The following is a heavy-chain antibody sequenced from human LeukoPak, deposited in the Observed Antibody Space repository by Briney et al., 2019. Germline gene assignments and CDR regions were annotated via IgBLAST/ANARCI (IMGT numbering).Heavy chain of an antibody. CDR1: GFTFSSYA. CDR2: ISYDGSNK. J-gene: IGHJ6*02. Sequence: GRSLRLSCAASGFTFSSYAMHWVRQAPGKGLEWVAVISYDGSNKYYADSVKGRFTISRDNSKNTLYLQMNSLRAEDTAVYYCARGTGYSGSFYGMDVWGQGTTVTVSS. CDR3: ARGTGYSGSFYGMDV. D-gene: IGHD1-26*01. V-gene: IGHV3-30-3*01.